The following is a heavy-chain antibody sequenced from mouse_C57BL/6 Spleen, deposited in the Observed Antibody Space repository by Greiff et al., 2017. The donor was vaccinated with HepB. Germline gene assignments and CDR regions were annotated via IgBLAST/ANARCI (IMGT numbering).Heavy chain of an antibody. V-gene: IGHV5-6*01. Sequence: EVQLVESGGDLVKPGGSLKLSCAASGFTFSSYGMSWVRQTPDKRLEWVATISSGGSYTYYPDSVKGRFTISRDNAKNTLYLQMSSLKSEDTAMYYCARHAPYYYGSSPYYFDYWGQGTTLTVSS. CDR2: ISSGGSYT. CDR3: ARHAPYYYGSSPYYFDY. J-gene: IGHJ2*01. CDR1: GFTFSSYG. D-gene: IGHD1-1*01.